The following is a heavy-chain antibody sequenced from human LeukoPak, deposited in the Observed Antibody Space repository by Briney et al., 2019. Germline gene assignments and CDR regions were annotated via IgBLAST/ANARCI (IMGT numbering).Heavy chain of an antibody. J-gene: IGHJ4*02. Sequence: SDTLSLTCTVSGGSISNYYWSWIRQPPGKGLEWIGYIYYSESARYNPSLKSRVTMSVDTSKNQFSLSLNSVTAADTAVYYCARHREGYCSGGTCPYYFDFWGQGTLVTVSS. CDR3: ARHREGYCSGGTCPYYFDF. D-gene: IGHD2-15*01. V-gene: IGHV4-59*08. CDR1: GGSISNYY. CDR2: IYYSESA.